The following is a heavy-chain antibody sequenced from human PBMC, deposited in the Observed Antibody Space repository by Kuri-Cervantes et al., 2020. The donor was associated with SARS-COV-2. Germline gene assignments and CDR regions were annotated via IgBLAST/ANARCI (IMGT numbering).Heavy chain of an antibody. CDR3: ARDLGYCTNTNCYTRLDS. CDR2: IKQDGGET. J-gene: IGHJ4*02. V-gene: IGHV3-7*03. CDR1: GFTFSGSP. D-gene: IGHD2-2*02. Sequence: GESLKISCAASGFTFSGSPIHWVRQAPGKGLEWVAHIKQDGGETYYVDSVKGRFSISRDDAKNSLFLQMNNLRAEDTAVYFCARDLGYCTNTNCYTRLDSWGQGTLVTVSS.